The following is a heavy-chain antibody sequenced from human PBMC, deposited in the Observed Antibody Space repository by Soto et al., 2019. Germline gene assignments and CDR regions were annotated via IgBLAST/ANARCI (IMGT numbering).Heavy chain of an antibody. V-gene: IGHV3-33*01. Sequence: QVQLVESGGGVVQPGRSLRLSCAAAGFSFSRYGMQWVRQAPGKGLEWVAIISYDGTNKHYADSVKGRFTISRDNSKNTMYLQMNSLRAEDTAVYYCARGDTLPGYWGQGTLVTVSS. J-gene: IGHJ4*02. CDR2: ISYDGTNK. CDR1: GFSFSRYG. D-gene: IGHD3-10*01. CDR3: ARGDTLPGY.